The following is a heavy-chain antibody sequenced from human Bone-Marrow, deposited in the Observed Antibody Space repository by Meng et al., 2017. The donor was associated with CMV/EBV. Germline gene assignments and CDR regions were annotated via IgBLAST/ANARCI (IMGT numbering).Heavy chain of an antibody. V-gene: IGHV3-53*01. CDR1: GFTFSSNY. CDR2: IYSGGST. Sequence: LSCAASGFTFSSNYMTWVRQAPGKGLEWVSVIYSGGSTYYADSVKGRFTISRDNSKNTLYLQMNSLRAEDTAVYYCARDLGSGTLDYWGQGTLVTVSS. CDR3: ARDLGSGTLDY. J-gene: IGHJ4*02. D-gene: IGHD3-10*01.